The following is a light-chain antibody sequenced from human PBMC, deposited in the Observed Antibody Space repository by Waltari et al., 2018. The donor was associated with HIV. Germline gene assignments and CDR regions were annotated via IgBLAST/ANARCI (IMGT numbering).Light chain of an antibody. CDR3: AAWDDTLSGPD. J-gene: IGLJ1*01. CDR1: SPNIGRNN. CDR2: SND. V-gene: IGLV1-47*01. Sequence: QSVLTQPPSASGTPGQRVTISCSGGSPNIGRNNVYWYQHFPGTAPKLLIFSNDQRPSGVPDRFSGSKSGTSASLAIIGLRFEDEADYFCAAWDDTLSGPDFGTGTKVTVL.